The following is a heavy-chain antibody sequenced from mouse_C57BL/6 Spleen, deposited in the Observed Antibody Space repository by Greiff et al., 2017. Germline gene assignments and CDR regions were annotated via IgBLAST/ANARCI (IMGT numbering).Heavy chain of an antibody. J-gene: IGHJ2*01. CDR1: GYPFTNYL. CDR2: INPGSGGT. CDR3: ARYVYDGYFDY. D-gene: IGHD2-3*01. Sequence: QVQLKESGAELVRPGTSVKVSCKASGYPFTNYLIEWVKQRPGQGLEWIGVINPGSGGTNYNEKFKGKATLTADKSSSTAYMQLSSLTSEDSAVYFCARYVYDGYFDYWGQGTTLTVSS. V-gene: IGHV1-54*01.